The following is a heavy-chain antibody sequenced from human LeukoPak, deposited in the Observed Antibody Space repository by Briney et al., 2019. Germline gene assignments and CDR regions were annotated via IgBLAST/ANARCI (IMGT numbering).Heavy chain of an antibody. J-gene: IGHJ4*02. CDR1: GYTFTAYY. CDR2: INLNSGDI. CDR3: TRGSKAASSETMTFEY. D-gene: IGHD3-22*01. V-gene: IGHV1-2*02. Sequence: ASVKVSFRASGYTFTAYYMHWVRQAPGQGLEWMGWINLNSGDIKYAQKLQGRGTMIRDTPISSAYMELSSPTSDDTAVYFCTRGSKAASSETMTFEYRGQGNLVTVSS.